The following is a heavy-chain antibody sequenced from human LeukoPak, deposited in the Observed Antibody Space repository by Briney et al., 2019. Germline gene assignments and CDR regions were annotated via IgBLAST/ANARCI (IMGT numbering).Heavy chain of an antibody. Sequence: SWVRQAPGKGLEWVGYIYYSGSTYYNPSLKSRVTISVDTSKNQFSLKLSSVTAADTAVYYCASYGDYRGAFDYWGQGTLVTVSS. V-gene: IGHV4-31*02. D-gene: IGHD4-17*01. J-gene: IGHJ4*02. CDR3: ASYGDYRGAFDY. CDR2: IYYSGST.